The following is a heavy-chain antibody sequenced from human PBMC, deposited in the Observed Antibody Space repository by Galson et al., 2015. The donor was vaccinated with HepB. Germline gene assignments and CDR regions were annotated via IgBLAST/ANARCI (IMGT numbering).Heavy chain of an antibody. CDR2: ISSSSSYI. D-gene: IGHD3-16*01. V-gene: IGHV3-21*01. J-gene: IGHJ4*02. CDR3: AREWGAYYFDY. Sequence: SLRLSCAASGFTFSSYSMNWVRQAPGKGLEWVSSISSSSSYIYYADSVKGRFTISRDNAKNSLYLQMNSLRAEDTAVYYCAREWGAYYFDYWGQGTLVTVSS. CDR1: GFTFSSYS.